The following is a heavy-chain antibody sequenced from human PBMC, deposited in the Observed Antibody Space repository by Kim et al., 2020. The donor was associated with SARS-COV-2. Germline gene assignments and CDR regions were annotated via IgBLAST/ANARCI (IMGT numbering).Heavy chain of an antibody. CDR2: IYYSGST. D-gene: IGHD6-13*01. CDR1: GGSISSYY. V-gene: IGHV4-59*01. CDR3: ARAAAGTKHFDF. Sequence: SETLSLTCTVSGGSISSYYWNWIRQTPGKGLEWIGYIYYSGSTNYNPSLKSRVTISVDTSKNQFSLKLSSVTAADTAVYYCARAAAGTKHFDFWGQGTLVTVSS. J-gene: IGHJ4*02.